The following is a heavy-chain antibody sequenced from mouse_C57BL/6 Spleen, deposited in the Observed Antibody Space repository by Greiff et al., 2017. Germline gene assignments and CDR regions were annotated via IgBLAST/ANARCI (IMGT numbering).Heavy chain of an antibody. D-gene: IGHD1-1*01. J-gene: IGHJ2*01. CDR3: ARDSVVATFDY. CDR1: GYSITSGYY. V-gene: IGHV3-6*01. Sequence: EVQVVESGPGLVKPSQSLSLTCSVTGYSITSGYYWNWIRQFPGNKLEWMGYISYDGSNNYNPSLKNRISITRDTSKNQFFLKLNSVTTEDTATYYCARDSVVATFDYWGQGTTLTVSS. CDR2: ISYDGSN.